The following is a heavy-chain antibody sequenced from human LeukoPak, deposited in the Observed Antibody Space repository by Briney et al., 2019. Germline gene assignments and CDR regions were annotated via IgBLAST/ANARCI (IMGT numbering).Heavy chain of an antibody. CDR3: ASDYGDYVPYYGMDV. V-gene: IGHV3-30*04. Sequence: PGGSLRLSCAASGFTFSSYAMHWVRQAPGKGLEWVAVISYDGSNKYYADSVKGRFTISRDNSKNTLYLQMNSLRAEDTAVYYCASDYGDYVPYYGMDVWGQGTTVTVSS. CDR2: ISYDGSNK. D-gene: IGHD4-17*01. CDR1: GFTFSSYA. J-gene: IGHJ6*02.